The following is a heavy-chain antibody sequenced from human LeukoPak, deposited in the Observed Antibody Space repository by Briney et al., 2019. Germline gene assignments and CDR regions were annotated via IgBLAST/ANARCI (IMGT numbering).Heavy chain of an antibody. D-gene: IGHD6-19*01. V-gene: IGHV4-39*07. CDR2: IYYSGST. CDR1: GGSISSSNNY. Sequence: PSETLSLTCTVSGGSISSSNNYWGWIRQPPGKGLEWIGSIYYSGSTYYNPSLKGRVTISVDTSKNQFSLNLSSVTAADTAVYYCARVLNLAVAGPYYYYMDVWGKGTTVTVSS. CDR3: ARVLNLAVAGPYYYYMDV. J-gene: IGHJ6*03.